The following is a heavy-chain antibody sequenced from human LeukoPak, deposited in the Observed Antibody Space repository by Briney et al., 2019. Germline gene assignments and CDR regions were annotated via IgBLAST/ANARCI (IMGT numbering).Heavy chain of an antibody. V-gene: IGHV1-2*06. CDR2: INPNSGGT. Sequence: GASVKVSCKASGYTLTGYYMHWVRQAPGQGLEWMGRINPNSGGTNYAQKFQGRVTITADESTSTAYMELSSLRSEDTAVYYCARTIVVVVAANGYFDYWGQGTLVTVSS. J-gene: IGHJ4*02. CDR1: GYTLTGYY. D-gene: IGHD2-15*01. CDR3: ARTIVVVVAANGYFDY.